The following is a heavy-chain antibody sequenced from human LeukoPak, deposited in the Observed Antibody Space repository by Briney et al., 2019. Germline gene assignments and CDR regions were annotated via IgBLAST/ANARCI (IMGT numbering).Heavy chain of an antibody. V-gene: IGHV4-39*07. CDR1: GGSIRSSSYY. CDR3: ARATEPGNSTWDWFDP. CDR2: IYYGGST. D-gene: IGHD2/OR15-2a*01. J-gene: IGHJ5*02. Sequence: SETLSLTCTVSGGSIRSSSYYWGWIRQPPGKGLEWIGNIYYGGSTYYNPSLKSRVTTSIDTSKNQFSLKLSSVTAADTAVYYCARATEPGNSTWDWFDPWGQGTLVTVSS.